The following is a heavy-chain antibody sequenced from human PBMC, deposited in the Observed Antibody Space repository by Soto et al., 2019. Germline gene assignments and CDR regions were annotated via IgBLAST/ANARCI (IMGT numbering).Heavy chain of an antibody. CDR2: TYYRSRWYN. V-gene: IGHV6-1*01. CDR1: RDSVSGNSSA. Sequence: TLSLTCAISRDSVSGNSSAWNWIRQSPSRGLEWLGRTYYRSRWYNDYAVSVKSRITVTPDTSKNQFSLHMNSVTPEDTAVYYCARELPYYVSSDSYLEYWGQGALVTVSS. CDR3: ARELPYYVSSDSYLEY. J-gene: IGHJ4*02. D-gene: IGHD3-16*01.